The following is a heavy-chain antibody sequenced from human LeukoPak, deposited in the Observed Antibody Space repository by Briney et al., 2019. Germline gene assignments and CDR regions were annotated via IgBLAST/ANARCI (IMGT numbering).Heavy chain of an antibody. V-gene: IGHV1-2*03. CDR2: INPNSGGT. Sequence: LGASVKVSCKASGYTFTGYYMHWVRQAPGQGLEWMGWINPNSGGTNYAQKFQGRVTMTRDTSISTAYMELSRLRSDDTAVYYCARDLVDGVVPAADNHNWFDPWGQGTLVTVSS. CDR3: ARDLVDGVVPAADNHNWFDP. D-gene: IGHD2-2*01. CDR1: GYTFTGYY. J-gene: IGHJ5*02.